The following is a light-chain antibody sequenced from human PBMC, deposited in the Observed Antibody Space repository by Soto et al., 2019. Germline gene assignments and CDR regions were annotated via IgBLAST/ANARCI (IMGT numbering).Light chain of an antibody. CDR2: AAS. Sequence: QMTQSPSSLSASVGDRVTITCRASQSIIRYLAWYQQKQGKPPKLLIYAASTLQSGVPSRFSGSGSATEFTLTISSLQPEDVATYYCQKYDDVPYTVGQGTKLEIK. CDR1: QSIIRY. V-gene: IGKV1-27*01. CDR3: QKYDDVPYT. J-gene: IGKJ2*01.